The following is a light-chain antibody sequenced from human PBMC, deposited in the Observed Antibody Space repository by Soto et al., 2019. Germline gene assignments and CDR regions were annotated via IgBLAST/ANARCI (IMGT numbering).Light chain of an antibody. V-gene: IGKV3-20*01. Sequence: EIVLTQSPGTLSLSPGERATLSCRASQSVSSSYLAWYQQKPGQAPRLLIYGASSRATGIPDRFSGSGSGTDFTLNISRLEPEDFAVYYCQQYCSSPPYTFGQGTKLEIK. CDR2: GAS. CDR3: QQYCSSPPYT. J-gene: IGKJ2*01. CDR1: QSVSSSY.